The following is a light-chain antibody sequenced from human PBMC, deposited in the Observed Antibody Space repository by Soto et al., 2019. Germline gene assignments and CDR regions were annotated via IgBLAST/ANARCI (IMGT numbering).Light chain of an antibody. V-gene: IGKV3-11*01. CDR3: QQRDGWPLT. Sequence: EIVLTQSPATLSLSPGERATLSCSASHSVRNYLAWYQQKPGQAPRLIIYEASHRATGIPARFSGRGSGTDFTLAISSLVPEYCAVYYGQQRDGWPLTFGQGTRLEIK. CDR2: EAS. J-gene: IGKJ5*01. CDR1: HSVRNY.